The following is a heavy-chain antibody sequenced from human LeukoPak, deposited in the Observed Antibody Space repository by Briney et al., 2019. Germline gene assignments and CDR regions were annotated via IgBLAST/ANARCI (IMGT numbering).Heavy chain of an antibody. CDR3: AKSAAVVYGMDV. V-gene: IGHV3-30*18. CDR1: GFTFSGYG. D-gene: IGHD6-19*01. CDR2: ISYDGGNK. Sequence: GGSLRLSCAASGFTFSGYGMHWVRQAPGKGLEWGALISYDGGNKYYADSVKGRFTISRDNSKNTLYLQMNSLTVEDTAVYYCAKSAAVVYGMDVWGQGTTVTVSS. J-gene: IGHJ6*02.